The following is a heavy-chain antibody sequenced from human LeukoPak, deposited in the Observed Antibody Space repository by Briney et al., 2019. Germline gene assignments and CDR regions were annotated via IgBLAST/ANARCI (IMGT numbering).Heavy chain of an antibody. D-gene: IGHD1-14*01. CDR1: GFTFSSYE. J-gene: IGHJ3*02. V-gene: IGHV3-48*03. Sequence: AGGSLRLSCAASGFTFSSYEMNWARQAPGKGLEWVSYISSSGSTIYYADSVKGRFTISRDNAKNSLYLQMNSLRAEDTAVYYCARDRYPGGAFDIWGQGTMVTVSS. CDR3: ARDRYPGGAFDI. CDR2: ISSSGSTI.